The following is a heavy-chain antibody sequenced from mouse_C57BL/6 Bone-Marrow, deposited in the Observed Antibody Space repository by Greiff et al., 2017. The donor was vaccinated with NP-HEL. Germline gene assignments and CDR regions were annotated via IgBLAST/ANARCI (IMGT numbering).Heavy chain of an antibody. V-gene: IGHV1-72*01. J-gene: IGHJ4*01. D-gene: IGHD1-1*01. CDR3: ARSETLLLRKDYAMDY. CDR2: IDPNSGGT. CDR1: GYTFTSYW. Sequence: QVQLQQPGAELVKPGASVKLSCKASGYTFTSYWMHWVKQRPGRGPEWIGRIDPNSGGTKYNEKFMSKATLTVDIPSSTANMQLSRLTSEDSAVYSCARSETLLLRKDYAMDYWGQGTSVTVSS.